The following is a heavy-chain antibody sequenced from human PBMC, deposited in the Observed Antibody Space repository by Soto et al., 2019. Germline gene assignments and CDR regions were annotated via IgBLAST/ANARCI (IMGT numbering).Heavy chain of an antibody. J-gene: IGHJ4*02. D-gene: IGHD4-17*01. CDR3: AKVGWGYGDYVWHYFDY. CDR2: ISYDGSNK. V-gene: IGHV3-30*18. CDR1: GFTFSSYG. Sequence: GGSLRLSCAASGFTFSSYGMHWVRQAPGKGLEWVAVISYDGSNKYYADSVKGRFTISRDNSKNTLYLQMNSLRAEDTAVYYCAKVGWGYGDYVWHYFDYWGQGTLVTVSS.